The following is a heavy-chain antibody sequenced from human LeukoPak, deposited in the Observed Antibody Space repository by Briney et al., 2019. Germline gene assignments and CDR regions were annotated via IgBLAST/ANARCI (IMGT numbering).Heavy chain of an antibody. D-gene: IGHD4-17*01. CDR3: ARLRPLYYYMDV. V-gene: IGHV4-59*01. Sequence: SETLSLTCTVSGGSISSYYWSWIRQPPGKGLEWIGYIYYSGSTNYNPSLKSRVTISVDTSKNQFSLKLSSVTAADTAVYYCARLRPLYYYMDVWGKGTTVTISS. CDR1: GGSISSYY. CDR2: IYYSGST. J-gene: IGHJ6*03.